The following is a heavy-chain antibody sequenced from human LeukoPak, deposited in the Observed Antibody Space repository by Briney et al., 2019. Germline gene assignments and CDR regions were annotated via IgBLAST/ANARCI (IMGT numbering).Heavy chain of an antibody. V-gene: IGHV3-64D*09. CDR2: ISSNGGST. D-gene: IGHD2-2*01. CDR3: VKALGYCSTTSCYFDY. J-gene: IGHJ4*02. CDR1: GFTFSRYA. Sequence: PGGSLRLSCSASGFTFSRYAMHWVRQAPGKGLEYVSAISSNGGSTYYADSVKGRFTLSRDNSKNTLYLQMSSLRAEDTAVYYCVKALGYCSTTSCYFDYWGQGTLVTVSS.